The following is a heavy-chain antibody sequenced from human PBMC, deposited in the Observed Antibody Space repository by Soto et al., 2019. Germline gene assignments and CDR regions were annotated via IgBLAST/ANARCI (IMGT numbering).Heavy chain of an antibody. Sequence: VQLLESGGGLVQPGGSLRLSCAASGFTFSSYAMSWVRQAPGKGLEWVSAISGSGGSTYYADSVKGRFTISRDNSKNTLYLQMNSLRAEDTAVYYCAKDTYYDFWSGSGMDVWGQGTTVTVSS. D-gene: IGHD3-3*01. CDR1: GFTFSSYA. CDR3: AKDTYYDFWSGSGMDV. V-gene: IGHV3-23*01. CDR2: ISGSGGST. J-gene: IGHJ6*02.